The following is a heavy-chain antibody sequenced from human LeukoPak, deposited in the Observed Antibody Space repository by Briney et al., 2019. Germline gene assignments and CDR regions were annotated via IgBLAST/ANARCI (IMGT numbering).Heavy chain of an antibody. CDR3: AREGGGHIVVVTALQYGMDV. D-gene: IGHD2-21*02. V-gene: IGHV1-8*01. CDR2: MNPNSSNT. CDR1: GYTFTSYD. Sequence: ASVKLSCKASGYTFTSYDINWVRQATGQGVEWMGWMNPNSSNTGYAQKFQGRVTMTRNTSISTAYMELSSLRSEDTAVYYCAREGGGHIVVVTALQYGMDVWGQGTTVTVSS. J-gene: IGHJ6*02.